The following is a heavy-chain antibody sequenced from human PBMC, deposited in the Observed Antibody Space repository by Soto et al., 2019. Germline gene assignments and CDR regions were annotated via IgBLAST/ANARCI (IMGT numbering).Heavy chain of an antibody. D-gene: IGHD5-12*01. J-gene: IGHJ4*02. V-gene: IGHV3-23*01. CDR3: VTRKGVVATIGNDY. CDR2: ISGSGGST. Sequence: GGSLRLSCAASGFTFSSYAMNWVRQAPGKGLEWVSAISGSGGSTYYADSVKGRFTISRDNSKNTLYLQMNSLRAEDTAVYYCVTRKGVVATIGNDYWGQGTLVTVSS. CDR1: GFTFSSYA.